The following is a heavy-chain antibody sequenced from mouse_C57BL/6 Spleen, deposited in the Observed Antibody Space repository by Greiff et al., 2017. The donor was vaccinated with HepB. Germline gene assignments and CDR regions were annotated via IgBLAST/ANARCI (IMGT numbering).Heavy chain of an antibody. J-gene: IGHJ4*01. CDR3: ARWGLLYAMDY. CDR2: IYPGDGDT. V-gene: IGHV1-80*01. Sequence: VQLQESGAELVKPGASVKISCKASGYAFSSYWMNWVKQRPGKGLEWIGQIYPGDGDTNYNGKFKGKATLTADKSSSTAYMQLSSLTSADSAVYFCARWGLLYAMDYWGQGTSVTVSS. CDR1: GYAFSSYW. D-gene: IGHD2-3*01.